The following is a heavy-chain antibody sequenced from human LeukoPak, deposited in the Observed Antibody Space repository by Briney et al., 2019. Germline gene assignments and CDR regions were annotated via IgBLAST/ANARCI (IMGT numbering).Heavy chain of an antibody. Sequence: GGSLRLSCAASGFTFSSYWMNWARQALGKGLEWVAVIWYDGSNKYYADSVKGRFTISRDNSKNTLYLQMNSLRAEDTAVYYCARVAVLRFLEWYDYWGQGTLVTVSS. J-gene: IGHJ4*02. CDR2: IWYDGSNK. CDR1: GFTFSSYW. V-gene: IGHV3-33*08. D-gene: IGHD3-3*01. CDR3: ARVAVLRFLEWYDY.